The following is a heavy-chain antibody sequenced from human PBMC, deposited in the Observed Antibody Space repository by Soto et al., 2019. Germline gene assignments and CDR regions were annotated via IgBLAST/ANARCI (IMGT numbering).Heavy chain of an antibody. Sequence: GGSLRLSCAASGFTFSSYAMSWVRQAPGKGLEWVSAISGSGGSTYYADSVKGRFTISRDNSKNTLYLQMNSLRAEDTAVYYCAKDQGSSWYEPATDYWGQGTLVTVSS. J-gene: IGHJ4*02. CDR3: AKDQGSSWYEPATDY. V-gene: IGHV3-23*01. CDR2: ISGSGGST. CDR1: GFTFSSYA. D-gene: IGHD6-13*01.